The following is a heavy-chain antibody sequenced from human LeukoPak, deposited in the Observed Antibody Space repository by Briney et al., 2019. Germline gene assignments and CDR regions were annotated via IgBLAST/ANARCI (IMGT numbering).Heavy chain of an antibody. CDR3: AKVVPAATNYYYYYGMDV. CDR1: GGSFSGYY. D-gene: IGHD2-2*01. V-gene: IGHV4-34*01. CDR2: INHSGST. J-gene: IGHJ6*04. Sequence: SETLSLTCAVYGGSFSGYYWSWIRQPPGKGLEWIGEINHSGSTNYNPSLKSRVTISVDTSKNQFSLKLSSVTAADTAVYYCAKVVPAATNYYYYYGMDVWGKGTTVTGSS.